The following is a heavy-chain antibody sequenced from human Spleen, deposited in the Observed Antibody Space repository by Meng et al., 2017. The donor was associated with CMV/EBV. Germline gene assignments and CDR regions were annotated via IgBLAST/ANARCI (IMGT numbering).Heavy chain of an antibody. CDR1: GGSNSSYY. D-gene: IGHD3-10*01. Sequence: SETLSLTCTVSGGSNSSYYWSWIRQPPGKGLEWIGYIYYSGSTNYNPSLKSRVTISVDTSKNQFSLKLSSVTAADTAVYYCARKFYFGSGSYSLDAFDIWGQGTMVTVSS. CDR3: ARKFYFGSGSYSLDAFDI. CDR2: IYYSGST. V-gene: IGHV4-59*01. J-gene: IGHJ3*02.